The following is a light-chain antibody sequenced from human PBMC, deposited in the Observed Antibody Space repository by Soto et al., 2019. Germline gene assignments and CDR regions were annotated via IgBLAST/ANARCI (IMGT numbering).Light chain of an antibody. CDR3: SSYTGSSPLFV. V-gene: IGLV2-14*01. Sequence: QYAKTEDPCVSRTIKKKITIFCTGTNSDIGFYNYVSWYQQHPGEAPKLIIYEVAKRPSGVSSRFSGSKSGNTAPLTISGLQAEDEADYHCSSYTGSSPLFVFG. CDR1: NSDIGFYNY. CDR2: EVA. J-gene: IGLJ6*01.